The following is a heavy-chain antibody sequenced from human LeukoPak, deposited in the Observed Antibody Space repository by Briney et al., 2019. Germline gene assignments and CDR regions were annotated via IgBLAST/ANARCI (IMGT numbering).Heavy chain of an antibody. CDR1: GFTFSSYG. CDR3: AKPPYDSSGYYQSTFEY. Sequence: GGSLRLSCAASGFTFSSYGMHWVRQAPGKGLEWVAVIAYDGSNKYYADSVKGRFTISRDNSKNTLYLQMNSLRAEDTAMYYCAKPPYDSSGYYQSTFEYWGQGTLVTVSS. D-gene: IGHD3-22*01. V-gene: IGHV3-30*18. CDR2: IAYDGSNK. J-gene: IGHJ4*02.